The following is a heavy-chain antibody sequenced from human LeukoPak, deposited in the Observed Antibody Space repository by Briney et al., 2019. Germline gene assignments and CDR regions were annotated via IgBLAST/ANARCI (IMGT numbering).Heavy chain of an antibody. Sequence: SETLSLTCTVSGGSITSDYWSWIRQPPGKGLESIGYIYYSGSTNYNPSLKSRVTISVDTSKNQFSLKLSSVTAADTAVYYCARVASVGATRALDYWGQGTLVTVSS. J-gene: IGHJ4*02. CDR3: ARVASVGATRALDY. V-gene: IGHV4-59*01. CDR2: IYYSGST. D-gene: IGHD1-26*01. CDR1: GGSITSDY.